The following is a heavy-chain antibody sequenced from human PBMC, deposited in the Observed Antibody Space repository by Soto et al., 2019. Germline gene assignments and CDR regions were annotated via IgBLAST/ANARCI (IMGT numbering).Heavy chain of an antibody. CDR2: ISSVSTYI. CDR1: GFTFSSYS. D-gene: IGHD6-13*01. CDR3: ARILAAAQKRYSYYYLDD. J-gene: IGHJ6*03. V-gene: IGHV3-21*06. Sequence: GGSLRLSCAGSGFTFSSYSINWVRQAPGKGLEWVSSISSVSTYIFYADSVRGRFTVSRDNAKNSLYLQINILRAEDTAVYYCARILAAAQKRYSYYYLDDWGKGTTVTVSS.